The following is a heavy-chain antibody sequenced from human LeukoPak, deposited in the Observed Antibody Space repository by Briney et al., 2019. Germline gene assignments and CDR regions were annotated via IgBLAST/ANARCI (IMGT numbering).Heavy chain of an antibody. Sequence: SETLSLTCTVSGDSISSGDYYWSWIRQPAGKGLEWIGRISSSGSTYYNPSLKSRVTISVDTSKNQFSLKLSSVTAADTAVYYCARQFRRNIAAAATGDYWGQGTLVTVSS. CDR2: ISSSGST. CDR1: GDSISSGDYY. CDR3: ARQFRRNIAAAATGDY. V-gene: IGHV4-39*01. D-gene: IGHD6-13*01. J-gene: IGHJ4*02.